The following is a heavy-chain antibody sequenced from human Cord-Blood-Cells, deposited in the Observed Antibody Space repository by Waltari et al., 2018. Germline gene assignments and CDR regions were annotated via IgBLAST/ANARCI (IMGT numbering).Heavy chain of an antibody. CDR3: ASLWGGVGSDAFDI. V-gene: IGHV4-34*01. CDR2: INHSGST. J-gene: IGHJ3*02. D-gene: IGHD2-15*01. Sequence: QVQLQQWGAGLLKPSETLSLTCAVYGGSFSGYYWRWIRQPPGKGLEWIGEINHSGSTNYNPSLKSRVTISVDTSKNQFSLKLSSVTAADTAVYYCASLWGGVGSDAFDIWGQGTMVTVSS. CDR1: GGSFSGYY.